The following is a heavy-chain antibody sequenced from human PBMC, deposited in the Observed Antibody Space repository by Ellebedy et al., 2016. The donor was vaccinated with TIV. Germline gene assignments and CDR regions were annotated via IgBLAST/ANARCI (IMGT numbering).Heavy chain of an antibody. J-gene: IGHJ4*02. CDR3: ARDRYEYYFDY. V-gene: IGHV4-31*03. Sequence: SETLSLXCTVSGGSISSDSYYWGWIRQPPGKGLEWIGYIYYSGSTYYNPSLKSRVTISVDTSKNQFSLKLSSVTAADTAVYYCARDRYEYYFDYWGQGTLVTVSS. D-gene: IGHD1-14*01. CDR1: GGSISSDSYY. CDR2: IYYSGST.